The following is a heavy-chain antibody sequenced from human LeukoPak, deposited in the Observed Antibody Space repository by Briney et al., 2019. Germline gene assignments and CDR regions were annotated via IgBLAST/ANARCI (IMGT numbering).Heavy chain of an antibody. CDR3: ARVLAAAGGWFNWFDP. CDR2: INHSGST. CDR1: GGSFSGYY. Sequence: PSETLSLTCAVYGGSFSGYYWSWIRQPPGKGLEWIGEINHSGSTNYNPSLKSRVTISVDTSKNQFSLKLSSVTAADTAVYYCARVLAAAGGWFNWFDPWGQGTLVTVSS. J-gene: IGHJ5*02. D-gene: IGHD6-13*01. V-gene: IGHV4-34*01.